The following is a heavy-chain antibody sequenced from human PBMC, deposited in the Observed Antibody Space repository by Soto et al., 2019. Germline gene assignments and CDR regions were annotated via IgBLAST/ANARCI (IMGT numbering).Heavy chain of an antibody. D-gene: IGHD4-4*01. CDR1: GFSFSSYA. V-gene: IGHV3-23*01. CDR2: ISGSGGSS. J-gene: IGHJ4*02. Sequence: GGSLRLSCEASGFSFSSYAMIWVRQAPGKGLEWVSVISGSGGSSYFADSVKGRFTISRDNSKNMLYLEMSSLRAEDTAIYFCAKGSIEYSASIDYWGQGTLVTVSS. CDR3: AKGSIEYSASIDY.